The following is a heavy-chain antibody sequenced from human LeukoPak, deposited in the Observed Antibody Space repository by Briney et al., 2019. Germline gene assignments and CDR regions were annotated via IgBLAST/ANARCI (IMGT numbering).Heavy chain of an antibody. CDR1: GYTFTSYG. V-gene: IGHV1-18*01. D-gene: IGHD3-22*01. CDR2: ISAYNGNT. CDR3: ARKTRLLLKKYYYYYMDV. Sequence: ASVKVSCKASGYTFTSYGISWVRQAPGQGLEWMGWISAYNGNTNYAQKLQGRVTMTTDTSTSTAYMELRSLRSDDTAVYYCARKTRLLLKKYYYYYMDVWGKGTTVTVPS. J-gene: IGHJ6*03.